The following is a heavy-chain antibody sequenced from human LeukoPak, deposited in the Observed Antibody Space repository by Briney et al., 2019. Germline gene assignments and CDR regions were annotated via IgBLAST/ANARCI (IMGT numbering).Heavy chain of an antibody. D-gene: IGHD3-10*01. CDR1: GGTFNSYA. CDR2: IIPMFAPA. J-gene: IGHJ5*02. V-gene: IGHV1-69*05. CDR3: ARGAHSGSYSSWFHP. Sequence: SVKVSCKASGGTFNSYAISWVRQAPGQGLEWMGGIIPMFAPARYAQNFQGRVTITTDESTSTAYMELSSLKSEDTAVYYCARGAHSGSYSSWFHPWGQGTLVTVSS.